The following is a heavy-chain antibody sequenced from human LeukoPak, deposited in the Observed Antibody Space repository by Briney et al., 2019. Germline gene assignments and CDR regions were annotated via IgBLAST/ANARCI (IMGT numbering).Heavy chain of an antibody. CDR2: INHSGST. Sequence: PSETLSITCAVYGGSFSAIYWSCIRRPPGKGLEWIGEINHSGSTNQNPFLKSRVTMSVDTSNHQFSLRLRSVTAADTGVYYCARMVRERHSFDIWGQGTMVTVSS. CDR3: ARMVRERHSFDI. D-gene: IGHD3-10*01. CDR1: GGSFSAIY. J-gene: IGHJ3*02. V-gene: IGHV4-34*01.